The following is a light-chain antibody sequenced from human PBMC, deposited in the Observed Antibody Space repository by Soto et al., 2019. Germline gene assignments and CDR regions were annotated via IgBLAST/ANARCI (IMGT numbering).Light chain of an antibody. CDR3: QHYNSSPWT. Sequence: DIQMTQSPSTLSASVGDRVTITCRASQSISSWLAWYQQKPGKAPKLLIYKASSLESGVPSRFSGSGSGKEFTLTISSLQPDDFAAYYCQHYNSSPWTFGQGTKVEIK. CDR1: QSISSW. J-gene: IGKJ1*01. V-gene: IGKV1-5*03. CDR2: KAS.